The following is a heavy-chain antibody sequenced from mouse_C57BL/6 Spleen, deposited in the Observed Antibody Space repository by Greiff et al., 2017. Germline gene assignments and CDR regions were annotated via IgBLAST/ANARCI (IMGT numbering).Heavy chain of an antibody. CDR2: ISSGSSTI. CDR3: ATFGNPYYYAMDY. D-gene: IGHD2-1*01. J-gene: IGHJ4*01. Sequence: EVKLQESGGGLVKPGGSLKLSCAASGFTFSDYGMHWVRQAPEKGLEWVAYISSGSSTIYYADTVKGRFTISRDNAKNTLFLQMTSLRSEDTAMYYCATFGNPYYYAMDYWGQGTSVTVSS. V-gene: IGHV5-17*01. CDR1: GFTFSDYG.